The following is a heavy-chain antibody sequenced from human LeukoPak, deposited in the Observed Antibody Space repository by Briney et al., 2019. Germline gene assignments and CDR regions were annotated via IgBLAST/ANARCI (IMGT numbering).Heavy chain of an antibody. CDR3: ARDRYYYDSSGYHTAFDI. CDR1: GGTFSSYA. J-gene: IGHJ3*02. V-gene: IGHV1-69*04. Sequence: EASVNVSCKASGGTFSSYAISWVRQAPGQGLEWMGRIIPIFGIANYAQKFQGRVTITADKSTSTAYMELSSLRSEDTAVYYCARDRYYYDSSGYHTAFDIWGQGTMVTVSS. D-gene: IGHD3-22*01. CDR2: IIPIFGIA.